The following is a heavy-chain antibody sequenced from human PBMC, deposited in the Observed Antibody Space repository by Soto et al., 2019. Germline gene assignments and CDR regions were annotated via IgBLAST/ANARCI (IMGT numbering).Heavy chain of an antibody. V-gene: IGHV3-23*01. J-gene: IGHJ4*02. Sequence: VGLLRLCCTASGFTFGGHASNWVRQAPGKGLEWVSATTGSGGVTYYADSVKGRFTISRDNSKNTLYLQMNSLRAEDTAVYYCVKSFDYDILTGYTSYFDYWGQGTLVTAPQ. CDR3: VKSFDYDILTGYTSYFDY. CDR1: GFTFGGHA. D-gene: IGHD3-9*01. CDR2: TTGSGGVT.